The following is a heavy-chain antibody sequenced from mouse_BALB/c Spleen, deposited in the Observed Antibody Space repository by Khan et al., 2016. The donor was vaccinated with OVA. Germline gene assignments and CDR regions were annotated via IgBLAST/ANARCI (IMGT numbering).Heavy chain of an antibody. CDR1: GYSITSDYA. Sequence: EVELVESGPGLVKPSQSLSLTFTVTGYSITSDYAWNWIRQFPGHKLECMGYISYSGNTKYHPSLKSRISTTRYTSKIQFFLQLNSVTIEDTATYYCARVYGGDFDYWGQGTTLTVSS. CDR3: ARVYGGDFDY. V-gene: IGHV3-2*02. D-gene: IGHD1-1*01. J-gene: IGHJ2*01. CDR2: ISYSGNT.